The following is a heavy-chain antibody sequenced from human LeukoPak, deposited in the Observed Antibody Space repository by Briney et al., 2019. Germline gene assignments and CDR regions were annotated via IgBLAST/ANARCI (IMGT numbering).Heavy chain of an antibody. V-gene: IGHV1-3*01. CDR2: INAGNGNT. Sequence: ASVKVSCKASGYTFTSYAMHWVRQAPGQRLEWMGWINAGNGNTKYSRKFQGRVTITRDTSASTAYMELSSLRSEDTAVYYCARSIIYYDSSGYYLQWFDPWGQGTLVTVSS. CDR3: ARSIIYYDSSGYYLQWFDP. J-gene: IGHJ5*02. CDR1: GYTFTSYA. D-gene: IGHD3-22*01.